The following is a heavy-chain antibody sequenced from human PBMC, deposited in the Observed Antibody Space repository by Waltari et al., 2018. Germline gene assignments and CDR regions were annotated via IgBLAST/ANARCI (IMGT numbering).Heavy chain of an antibody. Sequence: QVQLVQSGAEVKKPGASVKVSCKASGYTFTGYYMHWVRQAPGQGLEWMGWINPNSGGTNYAQKVQGRVTMTRETSISTAYMELSRLRSDDTAVYYCASRDWETGTTSYWGQGTLVTVSS. J-gene: IGHJ4*02. V-gene: IGHV1-2*02. D-gene: IGHD1-7*01. CDR2: INPNSGGT. CDR1: GYTFTGYY. CDR3: ASRDWETGTTSY.